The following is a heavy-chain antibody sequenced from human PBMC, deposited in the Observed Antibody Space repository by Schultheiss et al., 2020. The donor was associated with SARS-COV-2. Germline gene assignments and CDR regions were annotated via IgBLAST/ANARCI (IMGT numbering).Heavy chain of an antibody. CDR2: ISSSSSYI. CDR1: GFTFSSYS. D-gene: IGHD3-22*01. Sequence: GGSLRLSCAASGFTFSSYSMNWVRQAPGKGLEWVSSISSSSSYIYYADSVKGRFTISRDNAKNSLYLQMNSLRAEDTAVYYCASLYYYDSSGYRDWFDPWGQGALVTVSS. V-gene: IGHV3-21*01. J-gene: IGHJ5*02. CDR3: ASLYYYDSSGYRDWFDP.